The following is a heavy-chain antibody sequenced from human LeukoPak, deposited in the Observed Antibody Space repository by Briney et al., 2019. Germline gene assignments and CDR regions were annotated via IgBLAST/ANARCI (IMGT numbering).Heavy chain of an antibody. D-gene: IGHD3-22*01. CDR1: GFTFSSYS. CDR2: ISSSSSTI. CDR3: ARGKRYYYDSSGYYLSTLARKYYFDY. V-gene: IGHV3-48*02. Sequence: GGSLRLSCAASGFTFSSYSMNWVRQAPGKGLEWVSYISSSSSTIYYADSVKGRFTISRDNAKNSLYLQMNSLRDEDTAVYYCARGKRYYYDSSGYYLSTLARKYYFDYWGQGTLVTVSS. J-gene: IGHJ4*02.